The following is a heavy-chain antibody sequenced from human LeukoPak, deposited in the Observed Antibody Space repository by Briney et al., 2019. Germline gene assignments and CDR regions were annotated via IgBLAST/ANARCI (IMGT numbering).Heavy chain of an antibody. D-gene: IGHD5-24*01. CDR3: AKDRDWYYFDY. V-gene: IGHV3-30*18. J-gene: IGHJ4*02. CDR1: GFTFSSYG. CDR2: ISYDGSNK. Sequence: PGGSLRLSCAASGFTFSSYGMHWVRQAPGKGLEWGAVISYDGSNKYYAASVKGRFTISRDNSKNTLYLQMNSLRAEDTAVYYCAKDRDWYYFDYWGQGTLVTVSS.